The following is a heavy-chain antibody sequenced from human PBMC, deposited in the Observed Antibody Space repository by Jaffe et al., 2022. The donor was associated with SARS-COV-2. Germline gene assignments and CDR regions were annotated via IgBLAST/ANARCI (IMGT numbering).Heavy chain of an antibody. CDR1: GFTFSGFA. CDR3: TLVYCGGDCYYRPSFYFEY. D-gene: IGHD2-21*02. CDR2: IRSKDYGGTT. V-gene: IGHV3-49*04. J-gene: IGHJ4*02. Sequence: EVQVVESGGGLAQPGRSLRLSCVVSGFTFSGFAMSWVRQAPGKGLEWVGAIRSKDYGGTTESAASVKGRFSISKDESKSIAYLQMNSLKTEDTAVYYCTLVYCGGDCYYRPSFYFEYWGQGTLVTVSS.